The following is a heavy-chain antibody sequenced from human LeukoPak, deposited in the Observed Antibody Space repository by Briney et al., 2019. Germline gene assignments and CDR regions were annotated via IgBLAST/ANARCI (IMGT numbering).Heavy chain of an antibody. Sequence: SQTLSLTCTVSGGSISSGDYYCSWIRQPPGKGLEWIGYIYDSGSTYYSPSLKSRVTISVDTSKNQSSLKLGSVTAADTAVYYCARPKGLTVDAFDIWGLGTMVTVSS. J-gene: IGHJ3*02. V-gene: IGHV4-30-4*01. CDR1: GGSISSGDYY. CDR3: ARPKGLTVDAFDI. CDR2: IYDSGST. D-gene: IGHD3-9*01.